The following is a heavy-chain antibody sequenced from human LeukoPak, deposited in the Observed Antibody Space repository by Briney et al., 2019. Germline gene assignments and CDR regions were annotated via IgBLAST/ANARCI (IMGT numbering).Heavy chain of an antibody. D-gene: IGHD2-15*01. CDR3: ARGYCSGGSCLPLVY. V-gene: IGHV3-21*01. CDR2: ISSSSSHI. J-gene: IGHJ4*02. CDR1: GFTFSSYS. Sequence: GGSLRLSCAASGFTFSSYSMNWVRQSPGKGLEWVSSISSSSSHIYYADSVKGRFTISRDNAKNSLYLQMNNLRAEDTAVYYCARGYCSGGSCLPLVYWGQGTLVTVSS.